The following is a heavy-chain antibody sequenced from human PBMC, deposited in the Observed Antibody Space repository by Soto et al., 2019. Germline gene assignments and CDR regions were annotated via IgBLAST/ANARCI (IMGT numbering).Heavy chain of an antibody. Sequence: GGSLRLSCAASGFTFDDYAMHWVRQAPGKGLEWVSGISWNSGSIGYADSVKGRFTISRDNAKNSLYLQMNSLRAEDTALYYCAKDHYGSGSYGWFDPWGQGTLVTVSS. D-gene: IGHD3-10*01. V-gene: IGHV3-9*01. CDR1: GFTFDDYA. CDR2: ISWNSGSI. CDR3: AKDHYGSGSYGWFDP. J-gene: IGHJ5*02.